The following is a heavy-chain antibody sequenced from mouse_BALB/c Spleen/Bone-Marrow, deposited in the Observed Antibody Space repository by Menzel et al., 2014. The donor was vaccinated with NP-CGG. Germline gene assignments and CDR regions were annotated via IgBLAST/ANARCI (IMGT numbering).Heavy chain of an antibody. D-gene: IGHD2-1*01. CDR2: INPDSSTI. V-gene: IGHV4-1*02. J-gene: IGHJ2*01. CDR1: GFDFSRYW. Sequence: EVQLQQSGGGLVQPGGPLKLSCAASGFDFSRYWMSWVRQAPEKGLEWIGEINPDSSTINYTPSLKDKFIISRDNAKNTLYLQMSKVRSEDTALYYCARQGYYGKGDYWGQGTTLTVSS. CDR3: ARQGYYGKGDY.